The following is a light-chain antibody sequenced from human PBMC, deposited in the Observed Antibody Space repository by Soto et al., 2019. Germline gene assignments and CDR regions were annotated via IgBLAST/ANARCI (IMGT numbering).Light chain of an antibody. CDR1: SSDVGGYDF. Sequence: QSALTQPPSASGSPGESVTISCSGTSSDVGGYDFVSWYQQHPGKAPKLMIYEATKRPSGVPDRFSGSKSGNTASLTVSGLQAEDEADYFCCSKSYAGSNDFYVFGTGTKVTVL. J-gene: IGLJ1*01. V-gene: IGLV2-8*01. CDR3: CSKSYAGSNDFYV. CDR2: EAT.